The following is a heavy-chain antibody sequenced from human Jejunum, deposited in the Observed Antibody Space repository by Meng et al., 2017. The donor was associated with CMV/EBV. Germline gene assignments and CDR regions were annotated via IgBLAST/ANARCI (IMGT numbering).Heavy chain of an antibody. J-gene: IGHJ4*02. CDR1: TFTIYS. CDR3: ARDYGSGTTGIFDY. Sequence: TFTIYSHTWFRQAPGKGLEWVSSISGSSRSDYIYYADSVKGRFTISRDNTRNSLYLQMSTLRVEDTAVYYCARDYGSGTTGIFDYWGQGTLVTVSS. CDR2: ISGSSRSDYI. D-gene: IGHD3-10*01. V-gene: IGHV3-21*01.